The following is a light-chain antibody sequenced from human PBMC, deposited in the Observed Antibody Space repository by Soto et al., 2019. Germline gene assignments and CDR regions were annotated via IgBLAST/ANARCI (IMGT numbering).Light chain of an antibody. J-gene: IGKJ1*01. V-gene: IGKV3-15*01. CDR1: QNVRSN. CDR2: GAS. CDR3: QKYNNWPKM. Sequence: EIVMTQSPATLSVSPGERATLFCRASQNVRSNLAWYQQKPGQAPRLLIYGASTRATGIPARFGGTGSGTDFTLTISSLQSEDFAVYYCQKYNNWPKMFGQGTKVEIK.